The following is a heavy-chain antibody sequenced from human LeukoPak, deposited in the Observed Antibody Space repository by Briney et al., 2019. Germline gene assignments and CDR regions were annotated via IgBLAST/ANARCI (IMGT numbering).Heavy chain of an antibody. Sequence: GGSLRLSCAASGFTFSSYAMSWVRQAPGKGLEWVSAIRGSGGSTYYADSVKGRFTISRDNSKNTLYLQMNSLRAEDTAVYYCAKFGGGDWYAFDIWGQGTMVTVSS. CDR3: AKFGGGDWYAFDI. CDR1: GFTFSSYA. V-gene: IGHV3-23*01. D-gene: IGHD2-21*02. CDR2: IRGSGGST. J-gene: IGHJ3*02.